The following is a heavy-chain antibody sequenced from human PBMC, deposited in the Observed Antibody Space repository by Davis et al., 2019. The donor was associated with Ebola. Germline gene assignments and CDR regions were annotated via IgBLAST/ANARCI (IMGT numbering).Heavy chain of an antibody. Sequence: AASVKVSCKASGDTFTSYAINWVRQAPGQGLEWMGWIHTNTGKPTYAQGFTGRFVFSLDTSLSTAYLQLSSLEAEDTAMYYCAGSGRDGDSFLSLYYYYYGLDVWGQGTTVTVSS. D-gene: IGHD4-17*01. CDR1: GDTFTSYA. CDR2: IHTNTGKP. V-gene: IGHV7-4-1*02. CDR3: AGSGRDGDSFLSLYYYYYGLDV. J-gene: IGHJ6*02.